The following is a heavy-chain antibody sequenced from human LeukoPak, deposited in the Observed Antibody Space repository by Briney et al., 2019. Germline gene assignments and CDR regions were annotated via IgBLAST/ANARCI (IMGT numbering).Heavy chain of an antibody. V-gene: IGHV3-23*01. Sequence: GGSLRLSCAASGFTFSTYAMSWVRQAPGKGLDWVSAVSSSGTNTYYANVVKGRFTISRDNSKNMLYLQMSGLRAEDTAVYYCAKEMTALTTIDYWGQGTLVTVSS. CDR2: VSSSGTNT. D-gene: IGHD4-17*01. CDR3: AKEMTALTTIDY. CDR1: GFTFSTYA. J-gene: IGHJ4*02.